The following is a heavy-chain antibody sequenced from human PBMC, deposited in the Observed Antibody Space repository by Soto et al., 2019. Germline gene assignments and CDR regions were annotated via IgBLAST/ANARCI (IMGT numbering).Heavy chain of an antibody. J-gene: IGHJ4*02. CDR3: AIMDYYDRSGYYLSPFDF. CDR1: GYTFTSYA. CDR2: INAGNGNT. D-gene: IGHD3-22*01. V-gene: IGHV1-3*01. Sequence: ASVKVSCKASGYTFTSYAMHWVRQAPGQRLEWMGWINAGNGNTKYSQKFQGRVTITRDTSASTAYMELSSLRSEDTAVYYCAIMDYYDRSGYYLSPFDFWGQGTLVTVSS.